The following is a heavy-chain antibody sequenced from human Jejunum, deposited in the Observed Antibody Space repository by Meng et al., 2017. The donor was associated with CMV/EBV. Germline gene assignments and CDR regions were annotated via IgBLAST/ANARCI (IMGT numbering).Heavy chain of an antibody. D-gene: IGHD1-26*01. CDR2: VYSSDTY. Sequence: QVILQVQAQVQVKPSESLSPTRTASGDPVNNYFCSWIRQPAGKVLEWIGRVYSSDTYNYHPSLDSRVTMSLDTSKNQFSLNLRSVTAADTATYYCARGPGASTREGFDYWGLGTLVTVSS. CDR1: GDPVNNYF. J-gene: IGHJ4*02. V-gene: IGHV4-4*07. CDR3: ARGPGASTREGFDY.